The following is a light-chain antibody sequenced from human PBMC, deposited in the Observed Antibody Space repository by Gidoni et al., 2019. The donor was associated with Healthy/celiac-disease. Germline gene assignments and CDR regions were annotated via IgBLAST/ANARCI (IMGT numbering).Light chain of an antibody. J-gene: IGLJ1*01. Sequence: QSALTQPASVSGSPGQSITIYCTGTSSAVGGYNYVSWYQQHPGKAPKLIISDVSNRPSGVSNRSSCSKSGNTASLTISGLQAEDEADYYCSSYTSSSTPYVFGTGTKVTVL. CDR3: SSYTSSSTPYV. CDR1: SSAVGGYNY. CDR2: DVS. V-gene: IGLV2-14*01.